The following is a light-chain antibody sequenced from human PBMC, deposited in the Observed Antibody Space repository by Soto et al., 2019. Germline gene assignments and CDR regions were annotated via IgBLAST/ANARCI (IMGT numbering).Light chain of an antibody. J-gene: IGKJ1*01. Sequence: EIVLTQSPATLSLSPGEVATLSCGASQSVTSNYLAWYQQKVGLAPRLLMYDASSRATGIPDRFSGSGSGKDFTLTISRLEPEDFSVYYCQQYCSSPWTFGQGNKVEIK. V-gene: IGKV3D-20*01. CDR2: DAS. CDR1: QSVTSNY. CDR3: QQYCSSPWT.